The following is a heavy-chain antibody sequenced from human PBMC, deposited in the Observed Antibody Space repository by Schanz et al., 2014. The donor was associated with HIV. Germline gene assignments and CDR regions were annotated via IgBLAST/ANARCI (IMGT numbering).Heavy chain of an antibody. CDR1: GDSISNTTHY. Sequence: QLQLQESGPGLVKPSETLSLTCSVSGDSISNTTHYWGWIRQPPGKGLEWIGSAHHSGSTYYTPSLKSRVTMSVDTSKNQLSLKMSSVTAADTAVYYCARSYYYDGSPLPLDSWGQGTLVTVSS. CDR2: AHHSGST. V-gene: IGHV4-39*07. J-gene: IGHJ4*02. CDR3: ARSYYYDGSPLPLDS. D-gene: IGHD3-22*01.